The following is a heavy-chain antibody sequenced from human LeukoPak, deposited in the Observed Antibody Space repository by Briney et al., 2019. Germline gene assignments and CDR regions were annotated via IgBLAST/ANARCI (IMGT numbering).Heavy chain of an antibody. V-gene: IGHV1-2*02. CDR2: INPNSGGT. D-gene: IGHD5-24*01. Sequence: ASLKVSCKASGYTFTGYYMHWVRQAPGHGLVWIGWINPNSGGTNYAQKFQSRVTMTRDTSISTPYMELSRPRSDDTPLYYCARDGGRWLQTPLGYWGQGTLVTVSS. CDR3: ARDGGRWLQTPLGY. CDR1: GYTFTGYY. J-gene: IGHJ4*02.